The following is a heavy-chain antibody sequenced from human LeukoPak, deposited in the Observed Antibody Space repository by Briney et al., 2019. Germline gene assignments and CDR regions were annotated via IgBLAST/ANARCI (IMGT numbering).Heavy chain of an antibody. CDR2: IWYDGSNK. V-gene: IGHV3-33*08. J-gene: IGHJ4*02. D-gene: IGHD3-16*01. CDR1: GFTFSDHY. Sequence: GGSLRLSCAASGFTFSDHYMHWVRQAPGKGLEWVAVIWYDGSNKYYADSVKGRFTISRGNSKNTLYLQMNSLRAEDTAVYYCARVGQADDYWGQGTLVTVSS. CDR3: ARVGQADDY.